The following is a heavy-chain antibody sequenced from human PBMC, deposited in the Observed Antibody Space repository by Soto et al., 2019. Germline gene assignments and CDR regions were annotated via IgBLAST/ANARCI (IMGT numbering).Heavy chain of an antibody. D-gene: IGHD2-2*02. CDR2: IYYSGST. CDR1: GGSISSYY. V-gene: IGHV4-59*01. CDR3: AREGQLLYPNWFDP. J-gene: IGHJ5*02. Sequence: SETLSLTCTVSGGSISSYYWSWIRQPPGKGLEWIGYIYYSGSTNYNPSLKSRVTISVDTSKNQFSLKLSSVTAADTAVYYCAREGQLLYPNWFDPWGQGTLVTVSS.